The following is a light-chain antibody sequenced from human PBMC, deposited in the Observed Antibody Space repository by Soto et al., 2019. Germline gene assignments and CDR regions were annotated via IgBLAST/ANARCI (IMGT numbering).Light chain of an antibody. Sequence: QPVLTQSTSASASLGASVKLTCTLSSGHSSYAIAWHQQQPEKGPRYLMKLNSDGSHSKGDGIPDRFSGSSSGAERYLTISSLQSEDEADYYCQTWGTGIEVFGTGTKLTVL. V-gene: IGLV4-69*01. CDR1: SGHSSYA. CDR2: LNSDGSH. CDR3: QTWGTGIEV. J-gene: IGLJ1*01.